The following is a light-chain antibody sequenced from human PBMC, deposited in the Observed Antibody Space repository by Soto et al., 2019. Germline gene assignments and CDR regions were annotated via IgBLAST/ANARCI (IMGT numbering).Light chain of an antibody. Sequence: QSVLTQPPSVSGAPGQRVTISCTGNSSNIGTGYDVHWYRQFPGTAPKLLIYDDTNRPSRVPDRFSGSKSVTSASLAITGLQAEDEADYYCQSYDSSLSAVVFSGGTKLTVL. J-gene: IGLJ2*01. V-gene: IGLV1-40*01. CDR3: QSYDSSLSAVV. CDR1: SSNIGTGYD. CDR2: DDT.